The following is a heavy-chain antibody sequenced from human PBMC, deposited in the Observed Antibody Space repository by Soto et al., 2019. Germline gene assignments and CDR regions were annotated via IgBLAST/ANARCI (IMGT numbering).Heavy chain of an antibody. D-gene: IGHD4-17*01. CDR3: LRDKRGDYVFPGFDS. CDR1: GGSISSGGYY. CDR2: IYYSGST. J-gene: IGHJ5*01. Sequence: PSETLSLTCTVSGGSISSGGYYWSWIRQHPGKGLEWIGYIYYSGSTYYNPSLKSRVTISVDTSKNQFSLKLSSVTAADTAVYYCLRDKRGDYVFPGFDSWGQGSHVTVSS. V-gene: IGHV4-31*03.